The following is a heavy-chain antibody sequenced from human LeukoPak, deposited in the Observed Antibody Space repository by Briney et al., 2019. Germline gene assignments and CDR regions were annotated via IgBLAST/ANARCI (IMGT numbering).Heavy chain of an antibody. Sequence: SETLSLTCTVSGGSISGYYWTWIRQPAGKGLEWIGRVYTSGSTHYNPSLKTRLTMSVDTSKNQFSLKLSSVTAADTAVYYCARLITGTTTAFDIWGQGTMVTVSS. CDR1: GGSISGYY. V-gene: IGHV4-4*07. CDR2: VYTSGST. CDR3: ARLITGTTTAFDI. D-gene: IGHD1-7*01. J-gene: IGHJ3*02.